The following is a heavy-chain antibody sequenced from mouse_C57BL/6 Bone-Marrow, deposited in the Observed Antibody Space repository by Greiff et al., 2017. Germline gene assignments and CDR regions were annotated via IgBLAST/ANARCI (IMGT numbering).Heavy chain of an antibody. CDR1: GYALSSSW. V-gene: IGHV1-82*01. Sequence: QVQLQQSGPELVKPGASVKISCKASGYALSSSWMNWVKQRPGKGLEWIGRIYPGDGDTNYNGKFKGKATLTADKSSSTAYMQLSSLTSEDSAVYFCARTYYYSNPYYYAMDYWGQGTSVTVSS. D-gene: IGHD2-5*01. J-gene: IGHJ4*01. CDR2: IYPGDGDT. CDR3: ARTYYYSNPYYYAMDY.